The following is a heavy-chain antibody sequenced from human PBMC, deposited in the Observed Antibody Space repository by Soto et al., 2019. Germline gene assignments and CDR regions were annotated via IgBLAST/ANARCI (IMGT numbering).Heavy chain of an antibody. V-gene: IGHV3-30*18. D-gene: IGHD6-13*01. CDR1: GFTFSSYG. J-gene: IGHJ6*02. CDR2: ISYDGSNK. CDR3: AKGLYSSSWYQNYYYYYGMDV. Sequence: QVQLVESGGGVVQPGRSLRLSCAASGFTFSSYGMHWVRQAPGKGLEWVAVISYDGSNKYYADSVKGRFTISRDNSKNTLYLQMNSLRAEDTAVYYCAKGLYSSSWYQNYYYYYGMDVWGQGTTVTVSS.